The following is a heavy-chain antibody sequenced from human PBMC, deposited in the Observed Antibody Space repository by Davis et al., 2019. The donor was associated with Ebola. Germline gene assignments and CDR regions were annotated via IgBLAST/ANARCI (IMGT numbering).Heavy chain of an antibody. Sequence: ASVKVSCKASGYTFTSYDINWVRQATGQGLEWMGWMNPNSGNTGYAQKFQGRVTMTRNTSISTAYMELSSLRSEDTAVYYCARGRGVRYFDWSEEPGTMGDYYYGMDVWGQGTTVTVSS. CDR3: ARGRGVRYFDWSEEPGTMGDYYYGMDV. D-gene: IGHD3-9*01. CDR2: MNPNSGNT. J-gene: IGHJ6*02. V-gene: IGHV1-8*01. CDR1: GYTFTSYD.